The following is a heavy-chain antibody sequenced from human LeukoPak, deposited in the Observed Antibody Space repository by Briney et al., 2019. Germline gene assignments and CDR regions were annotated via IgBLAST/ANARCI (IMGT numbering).Heavy chain of an antibody. Sequence: SETLSLTCTVSGGSISSGGYYWSWIRQHPGRGLEWIVYIYYSGSTYYNPSLKSRVTISVDTSKNQFSLKLSSVTAADTAVYYCARMHCSGGSCYTAYFDYWGQGTLVTVSS. CDR2: IYYSGST. D-gene: IGHD2-15*01. J-gene: IGHJ4*02. CDR1: GGSISSGGYY. V-gene: IGHV4-31*03. CDR3: ARMHCSGGSCYTAYFDY.